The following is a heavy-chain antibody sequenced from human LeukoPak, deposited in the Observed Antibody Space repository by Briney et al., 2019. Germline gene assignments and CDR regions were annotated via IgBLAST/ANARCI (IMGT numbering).Heavy chain of an antibody. D-gene: IGHD2-2*01. CDR3: ARWGIVVVPAASRNWFDP. Sequence: SETLSLTCAVYGGSFSGYYWSWIRQPPGKGLEWIGEINHSGITNYNPSLKSRVTISVDTSKNQFSLKLSSVTAADTAVYYCARWGIVVVPAASRNWFDPWGQGTLVTVSS. J-gene: IGHJ5*02. V-gene: IGHV4-34*01. CDR1: GGSFSGYY. CDR2: INHSGIT.